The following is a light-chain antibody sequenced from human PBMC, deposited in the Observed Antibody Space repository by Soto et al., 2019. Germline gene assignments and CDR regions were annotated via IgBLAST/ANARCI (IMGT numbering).Light chain of an antibody. Sequence: DIQMGQAPSTLSASVGDRGTITCRASQSISSWLAWYQQKPGKAPKLLIYKASSLESGVPSRFSGSGSGTEFTLTISSLQPDDFATYYCQQYNSYSRTFGQGTKVDIK. CDR2: KAS. V-gene: IGKV1-5*03. CDR3: QQYNSYSRT. J-gene: IGKJ1*01. CDR1: QSISSW.